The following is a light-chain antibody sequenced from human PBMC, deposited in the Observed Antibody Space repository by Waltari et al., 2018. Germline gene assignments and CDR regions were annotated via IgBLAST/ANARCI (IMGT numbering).Light chain of an antibody. CDR3: QTGGHGTWV. V-gene: IGLV4-69*01. CDR1: SGHSSTI. CDR2: VNRDGSH. Sequence: QLVLTQSPSASASLGASVKLTCTLSSGHSSTIIAWLQQQPEKGPRYLMKVNRDGSHSKGDEIPDRFSGSSSGAERYLTISTVQSEDEADYYCQTGGHGTWVFGGGTKLTVL. J-gene: IGLJ3*02.